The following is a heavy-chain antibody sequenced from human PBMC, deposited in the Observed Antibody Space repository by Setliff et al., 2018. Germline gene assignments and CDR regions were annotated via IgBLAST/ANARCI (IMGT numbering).Heavy chain of an antibody. J-gene: IGHJ3*02. Sequence: SETLSLTCTVSGGSLSSYYWSWFRQPPGKGLEWIGYIHYSGYTNYNPSLKSRVTISIDTSKNQFSLKLSSVTAADTAVYYCTRGGTWSDAFDTWGQGTMVTVS. D-gene: IGHD1-1*01. CDR1: GGSLSSYY. CDR3: TRGGTWSDAFDT. CDR2: IHYSGYT. V-gene: IGHV4-59*01.